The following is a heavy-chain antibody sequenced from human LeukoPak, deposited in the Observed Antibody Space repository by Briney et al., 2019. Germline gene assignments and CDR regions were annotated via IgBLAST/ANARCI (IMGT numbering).Heavy chain of an antibody. CDR3: ARDGSNSVGFDP. D-gene: IGHD4-23*01. Sequence: SETLSLTCTVSGGSISGSSYYWSWIRQPAGKGLEWIGRIYTSGSTNYNPSLKSRVTMSVDTSKNQFSLKLSSVTAADTAVYYCARDGSNSVGFDPWGQGTLVTVSS. V-gene: IGHV4-61*02. CDR2: IYTSGST. CDR1: GGSISGSSYY. J-gene: IGHJ5*02.